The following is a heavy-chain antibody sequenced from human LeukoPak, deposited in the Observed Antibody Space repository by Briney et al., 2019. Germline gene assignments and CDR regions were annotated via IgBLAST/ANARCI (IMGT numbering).Heavy chain of an antibody. D-gene: IGHD3-22*01. J-gene: IGHJ3*02. CDR2: ISGDGGST. Sequence: PGGSLRLSCAASGFTFDDYAMHWVRQAPGKGLEWVSLISGDGGSTYYADSVKGRFTISRDNSKNTLYLQMNSLRAEDTAVYYCAKGARLDYYDSSGYYDAFDIWGQGTMVTVSS. V-gene: IGHV3-43*02. CDR1: GFTFDDYA. CDR3: AKGARLDYYDSSGYYDAFDI.